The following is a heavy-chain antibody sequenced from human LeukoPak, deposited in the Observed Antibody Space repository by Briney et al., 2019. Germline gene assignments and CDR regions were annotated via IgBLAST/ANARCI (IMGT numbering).Heavy chain of an antibody. J-gene: IGHJ3*02. CDR3: ARYSSGWYGVRNAFDI. Sequence: SVKVSCKASGYTFTSYYMHWVRQAPGQGLEWMGRIIPILGIANYAQKFQGRVTITADKSTSTAYMELSSLRSEDTAVYYCARYSSGWYGVRNAFDIWGQGTMVTVSS. CDR2: IIPILGIA. V-gene: IGHV1-69*02. D-gene: IGHD6-19*01. CDR1: GYTFTSYY.